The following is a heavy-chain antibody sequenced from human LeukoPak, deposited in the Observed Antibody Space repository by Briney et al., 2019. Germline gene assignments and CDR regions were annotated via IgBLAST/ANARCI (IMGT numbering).Heavy chain of an antibody. J-gene: IGHJ4*02. V-gene: IGHV3-30*02. CDR3: VRTYYSNFVHYFDS. CDR1: GFTFSSYG. Sequence: GGSLRLSCAASGFTFSSYGMHWVRQTPAKGLEWVAFIRYDGTDENYPDSVKGRFTISRDNSKNTLYLHMNSLRAEDTAVYYCVRTYYSNFVHYFDSWGQGTLVTVSS. CDR2: IRYDGTDE. D-gene: IGHD4-11*01.